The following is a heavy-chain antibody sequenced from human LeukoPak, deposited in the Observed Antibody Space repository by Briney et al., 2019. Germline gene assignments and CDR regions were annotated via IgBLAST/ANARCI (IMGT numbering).Heavy chain of an antibody. CDR3: ATDRFDSGSYYGHFDY. CDR1: GYTLTELS. J-gene: IGHJ4*02. V-gene: IGHV1-24*01. Sequence: ASVKVPCKVSGYTLTELSMHWVRQAPGKGLEWMGGFDPEDGETIYAQKFQGRVTMTEDTSTDTAYMELSSLRSEDTAVYYCATDRFDSGSYYGHFDYWGQGTLVTVSS. CDR2: FDPEDGET. D-gene: IGHD1-26*01.